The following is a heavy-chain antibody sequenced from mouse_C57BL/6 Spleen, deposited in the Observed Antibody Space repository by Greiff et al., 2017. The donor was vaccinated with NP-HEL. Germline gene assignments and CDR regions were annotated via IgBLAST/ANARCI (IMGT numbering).Heavy chain of an antibody. CDR3: ARSSFITTVPHWYFDV. D-gene: IGHD1-1*01. J-gene: IGHJ1*03. V-gene: IGHV1-82*01. CDR1: GYAFSSSW. CDR2: IYPGDGDT. Sequence: QVQLQQSGPELVKPGASVKISCKASGYAFSSSWMNWVKQRPGKGLEWIGRIYPGDGDTNYNGTFKGKATLTADKSSSTAYMQLSSLTSEDSAVYFCARSSFITTVPHWYFDVWGTGTTVTVSS.